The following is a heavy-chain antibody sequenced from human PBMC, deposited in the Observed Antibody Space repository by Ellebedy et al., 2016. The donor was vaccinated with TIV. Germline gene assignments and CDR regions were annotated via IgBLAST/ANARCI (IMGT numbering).Heavy chain of an antibody. V-gene: IGHV3-23*01. D-gene: IGHD5-24*01. CDR1: GFTFSSHG. CDR3: GTVATTFDY. Sequence: GESLKISCAASGFTFSSHGMAWVRQAPGKGLEWLSGITGGSTYYADSVKGRFTISRDNSKNTLYLQMNSLRAEDTAVYFCGTVATTFDYWGQGTLVTVSS. J-gene: IGHJ4*02. CDR2: ITGGST.